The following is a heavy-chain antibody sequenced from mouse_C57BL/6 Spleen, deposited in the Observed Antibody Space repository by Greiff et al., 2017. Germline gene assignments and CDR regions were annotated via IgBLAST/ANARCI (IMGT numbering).Heavy chain of an antibody. Sequence: EVQRVESGGGLVQPGGSLKLSCAASGFTFSDYYMYWVRQTPEKRLEWVAYISNGGGSTYYPDTVKGRFTISRDNAKNTLYLQMSRLKSEDTAMYYCARLVTTMGRAMDYWGQGTSVTVSS. CDR2: ISNGGGST. J-gene: IGHJ4*01. D-gene: IGHD2-2*01. CDR1: GFTFSDYY. V-gene: IGHV5-12*01. CDR3: ARLVTTMGRAMDY.